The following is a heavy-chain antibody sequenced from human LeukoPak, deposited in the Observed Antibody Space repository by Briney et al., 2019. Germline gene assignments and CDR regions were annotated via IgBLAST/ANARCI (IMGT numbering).Heavy chain of an antibody. CDR3: ARRAGAYSHPYDY. CDR1: GFTVSSNS. CDR2: IYSDNT. J-gene: IGHJ4*02. V-gene: IGHV3-53*01. D-gene: IGHD4/OR15-4a*01. Sequence: PGGSLRLSCTVSGFTVSSNSMSWVRPAPGKGLEWVSFIYSDNTHYSDSVKGRFTISRDNSKNTLYPQMNSLRAEDTAVYYCARRAGAYSHPYDYWGQGTLVTVSS.